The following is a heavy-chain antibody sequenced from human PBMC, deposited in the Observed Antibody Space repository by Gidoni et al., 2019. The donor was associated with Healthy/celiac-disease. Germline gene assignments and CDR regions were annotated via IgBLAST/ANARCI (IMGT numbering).Heavy chain of an antibody. D-gene: IGHD4-17*01. V-gene: IGHV3-23*01. CDR1: GFTLSSYA. J-gene: IGHJ5*02. CDR3: AKDRNGDYLNWFDP. Sequence: EVQLLESGGGVVQPGGSLRLSCAASGFTLSSYAMSWVRQAPGKGLEWFSAISGSGGSTYYADSVKGRFTISRDNSKNTLYLQMNSLRAEDTAVYYCAKDRNGDYLNWFDPWGQGTLVTVSS. CDR2: ISGSGGST.